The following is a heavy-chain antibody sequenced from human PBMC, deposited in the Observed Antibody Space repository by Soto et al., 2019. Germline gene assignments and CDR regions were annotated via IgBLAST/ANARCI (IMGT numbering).Heavy chain of an antibody. CDR1: GGTFSSYT. Sequence: ASVKVSCQASGGTFSSYTISLVRQANGQGLEWMGRIIPILGIANYAQKFQGRVTITADKSTSTAYMELSSLRSEDTAVYYCETYIAAAGADAFDIWGQGTMVTV. D-gene: IGHD6-13*01. J-gene: IGHJ3*02. V-gene: IGHV1-69*02. CDR2: IIPILGIA. CDR3: ETYIAAAGADAFDI.